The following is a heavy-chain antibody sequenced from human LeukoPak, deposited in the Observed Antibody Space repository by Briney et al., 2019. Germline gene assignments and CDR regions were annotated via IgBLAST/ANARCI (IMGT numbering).Heavy chain of an antibody. D-gene: IGHD5-18*01. V-gene: IGHV1-18*04. CDR2: ISAYNGNT. Sequence: ASVKVSCKASGYTFTSYGISWVRPAPGQGLEWMGWISAYNGNTNYAQKLQGRVTMTTDTSTSTAYMELRSLRSDDTAVYYCARVGIQLWLGPTFDYWGQGTLVTVSS. J-gene: IGHJ4*02. CDR1: GYTFTSYG. CDR3: ARVGIQLWLGPTFDY.